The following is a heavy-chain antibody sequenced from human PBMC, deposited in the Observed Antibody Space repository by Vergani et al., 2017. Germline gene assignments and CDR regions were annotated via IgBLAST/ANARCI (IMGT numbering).Heavy chain of an antibody. Sequence: EVQLVESGGGLIQPGGSLRLSCAASGFTVSSNYMSWVRQAPGKGLEWVSVIYSGGSTYYADSVKGRFTISRDNSKNTLYLQMNGLRAEETAVYYCAKDLGGYSSSWYLTVLGAFDIWGQGTMVTVSS. V-gene: IGHV3-53*01. J-gene: IGHJ3*02. CDR2: IYSGGST. CDR1: GFTVSSNY. D-gene: IGHD6-13*01. CDR3: AKDLGGYSSSWYLTVLGAFDI.